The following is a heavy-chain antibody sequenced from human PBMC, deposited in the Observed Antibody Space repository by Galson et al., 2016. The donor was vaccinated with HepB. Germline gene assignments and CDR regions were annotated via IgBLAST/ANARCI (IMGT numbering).Heavy chain of an antibody. CDR3: AKGVAGKGFDY. CDR2: ISDSAGST. J-gene: IGHJ4*02. V-gene: IGHV3-23*01. D-gene: IGHD6-19*01. CDR1: GFIFSNYA. Sequence: SLRLSCAASGFIFSNYAMSWVRRAPGKGLEWVSGISDSAGSTYFADSVKGRFTISRDNSKNTLYLQMNSLRVEDTAVYYCAKGVAGKGFDYWGQGTLVTVSS.